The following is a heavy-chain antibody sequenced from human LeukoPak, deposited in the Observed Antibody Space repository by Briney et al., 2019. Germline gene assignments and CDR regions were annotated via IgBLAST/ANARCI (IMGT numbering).Heavy chain of an antibody. J-gene: IGHJ4*02. D-gene: IGHD6-6*01. Sequence: GGSLRLSCAASGFTVSSNYMSWVRQAPGKGLEWVSVIYSGGSTYYADSVKSRFTISRDNSKNTLYLQMNSLRAEDTAVYYCARSRARPVEFAYWGQGTLVTVSS. CDR3: ARSRARPVEFAY. CDR2: IYSGGST. CDR1: GFTVSSNY. V-gene: IGHV3-66*02.